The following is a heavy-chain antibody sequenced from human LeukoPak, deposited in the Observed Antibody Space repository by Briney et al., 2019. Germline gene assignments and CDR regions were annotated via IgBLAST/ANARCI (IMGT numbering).Heavy chain of an antibody. J-gene: IGHJ1*01. CDR3: AGGSGWYDEYFQH. V-gene: IGHV4-39*01. D-gene: IGHD6-19*01. CDR2: IYYSGST. Sequence: SETLSLTCTVSGGSISSSSYYWGWIRQPPGKGLEWFGSIYYSGSTYYNPSLKSRVTISVDTSKNQFSLKLSSVTAADTAVYYCAGGSGWYDEYFQHWGQGTLVTVSS. CDR1: GGSISSSSYY.